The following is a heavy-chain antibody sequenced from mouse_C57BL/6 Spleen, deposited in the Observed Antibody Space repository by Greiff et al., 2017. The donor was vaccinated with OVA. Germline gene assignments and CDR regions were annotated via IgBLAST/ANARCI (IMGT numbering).Heavy chain of an antibody. CDR1: GYTFTSYW. Sequence: QVQLQQPGAELVKPGASVKLSCKASGYTFTSYWMHWVKQRPGQGLEWIGMIHPNSGSTNYNEKFKSKATLTVDKSSSTAYMQLSSLTSEDSAVYYCARGYDGYYVGYFDYWGQGTTLTVSS. V-gene: IGHV1-64*01. D-gene: IGHD2-3*01. CDR3: ARGYDGYYVGYFDY. CDR2: IHPNSGST. J-gene: IGHJ2*01.